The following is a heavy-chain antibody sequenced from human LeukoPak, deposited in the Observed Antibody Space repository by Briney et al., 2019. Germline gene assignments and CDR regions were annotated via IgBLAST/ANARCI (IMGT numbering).Heavy chain of an antibody. D-gene: IGHD5-18*01. V-gene: IGHV3-23*01. J-gene: IGHJ4*02. CDR3: ARGYSYGYARYFDY. CDR1: GFTFSSYE. Sequence: GGSLRLSCAASGFTFSSYEMNWVRQAPGKGLEWVSATSDSGGSAYYADSVKGRFTISRDNSKNTLYLQMNSLRAEDTAVYYCARGYSYGYARYFDYWGQGTLVTVSS. CDR2: TSDSGGSA.